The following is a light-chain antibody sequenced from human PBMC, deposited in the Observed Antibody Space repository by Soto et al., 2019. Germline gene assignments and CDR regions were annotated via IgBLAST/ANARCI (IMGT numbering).Light chain of an antibody. Sequence: DIQMTQSPSSLSASVGDRVTITCRASQGMSNSLAWYQQKPGKVPKLLIYAASTLQSGVPSRFSGSGSGTDFTLTISSLQPEDVATYYCQKYNSAPWTFGQGTKVEI. CDR1: QGMSNS. V-gene: IGKV1-27*01. CDR3: QKYNSAPWT. CDR2: AAS. J-gene: IGKJ1*01.